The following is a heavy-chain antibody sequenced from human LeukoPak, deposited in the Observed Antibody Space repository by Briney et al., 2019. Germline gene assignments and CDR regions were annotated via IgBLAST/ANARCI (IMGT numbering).Heavy chain of an antibody. J-gene: IGHJ4*02. Sequence: PGGSLRLSCAASGFTFSNYAMTWVRQAPGKGLEWVSGLSDSGRTTYYTGSVKGRFTISRDNSKNTLYLQMNSLRAEDTAVYYCAKDFASAYYYDSSGRYFDYWGQGTLVTVSS. D-gene: IGHD3-22*01. CDR2: LSDSGRTT. CDR1: GFTFSNYA. CDR3: AKDFASAYYYDSSGRYFDY. V-gene: IGHV3-23*01.